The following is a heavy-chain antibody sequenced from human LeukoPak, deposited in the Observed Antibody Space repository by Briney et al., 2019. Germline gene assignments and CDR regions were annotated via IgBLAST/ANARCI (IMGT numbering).Heavy chain of an antibody. Sequence: GGSLRLSCAASGFTFSRYWMHRVRQAPGEGLVWVSRMNSDGSITNYADSVKGRFTISRDNAKNTLYLQMNSLRADDTAVYYCTRDICSGIGCYPRAPFDYWGQGTLVTVSS. D-gene: IGHD2-15*01. J-gene: IGHJ4*02. V-gene: IGHV3-74*01. CDR1: GFTFSRYW. CDR2: MNSDGSIT. CDR3: TRDICSGIGCYPRAPFDY.